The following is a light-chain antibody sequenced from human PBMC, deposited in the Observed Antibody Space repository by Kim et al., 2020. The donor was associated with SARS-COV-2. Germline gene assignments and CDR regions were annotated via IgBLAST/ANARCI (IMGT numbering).Light chain of an antibody. J-gene: IGKJ4*01. CDR2: GAS. Sequence: EIVLTRSPGTLSLSPGERATLSCRASQSVSSRSLAWYHHKPGQAPRLLIYGASNRATGIPDRFSGSGSGTDFTLTISRLEPEDFAVYYCQQYGRSRLTFGGGTKLEI. CDR1: QSVSSRS. CDR3: QQYGRSRLT. V-gene: IGKV3-20*01.